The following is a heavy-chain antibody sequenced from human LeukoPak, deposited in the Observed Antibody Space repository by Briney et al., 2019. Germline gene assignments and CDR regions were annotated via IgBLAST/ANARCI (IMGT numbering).Heavy chain of an antibody. Sequence: AGGSLRLSCAASGFTFSSYWMHWVRHAPGKGLVWVSHINSDVISTGYVDSVKGRFIISRDNAKNTLYLQMNSLRAEDTAVYYCARGYCSGGSCYKLNACDIWGQGTMVTVSS. CDR1: GFTFSSYW. CDR2: INSDVIST. CDR3: ARGYCSGGSCYKLNACDI. V-gene: IGHV3-74*01. D-gene: IGHD2-15*01. J-gene: IGHJ3*02.